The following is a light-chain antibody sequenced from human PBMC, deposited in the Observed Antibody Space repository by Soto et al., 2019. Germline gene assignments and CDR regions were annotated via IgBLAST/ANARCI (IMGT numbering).Light chain of an antibody. Sequence: DIXMTQSPCAPSASVGDRVTIPCRASQSISSWLAWYQHKPGKGPTLLIHATSNLQIGVPSRFSGSGSGTEFTLTISSLEPEDFGTYYCQQSYKMPSFGQGTRLEIK. CDR1: QSISSW. CDR2: ATS. V-gene: IGKV1-39*01. CDR3: QQSYKMPS. J-gene: IGKJ5*01.